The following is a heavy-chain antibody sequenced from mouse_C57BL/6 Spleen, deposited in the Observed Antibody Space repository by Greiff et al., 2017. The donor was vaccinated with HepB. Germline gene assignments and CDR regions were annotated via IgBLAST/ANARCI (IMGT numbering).Heavy chain of an antibody. J-gene: IGHJ2*01. V-gene: IGHV1-15*01. CDR3: TRGRTLGREVYYFDY. CDR1: GYTFTDYE. D-gene: IGHD4-1*01. CDR2: IDPETGGT. Sequence: VQLQQSGAELVRPGASVTLSCKASGYTFTDYEMHWVKQTPVHGLEWIGAIDPETGGTAYNQKFKGKAILTADKSSSTAYMELRSLTSEDSAVYYWTRGRTLGREVYYFDYWGQGTTLTVSS.